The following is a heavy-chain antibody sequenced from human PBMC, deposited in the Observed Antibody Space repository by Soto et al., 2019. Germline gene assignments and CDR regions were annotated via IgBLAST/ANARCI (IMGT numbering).Heavy chain of an antibody. CDR3: AKDATIFGVVISPYYYYYYGMDV. Sequence: GGSLRLSCAASGFTFSSYGMHWVRQAPGKGLEWVAVISYDGSNKYYADSVKGRFTISRDNSKNTLYLQMNSLRAEDTAVYYCAKDATIFGVVISPYYYYYYGMDVWGQGTTVTVSS. V-gene: IGHV3-30*18. CDR2: ISYDGSNK. CDR1: GFTFSSYG. D-gene: IGHD3-3*01. J-gene: IGHJ6*02.